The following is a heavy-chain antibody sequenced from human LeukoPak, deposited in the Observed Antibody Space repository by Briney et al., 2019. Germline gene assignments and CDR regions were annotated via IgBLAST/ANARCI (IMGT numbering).Heavy chain of an antibody. CDR3: ARDSEYCSGGSCSRFDY. CDR2: IYHSGST. CDR1: GGSISSSNW. D-gene: IGHD2-15*01. Sequence: SGTLSLTCAVSGGSISSSNWWSWVRQPPGKGLEWIGEIYHSGSTNYNPSLKSRVTISVDKSKNQFSLKLSSVTAADTAVYYCARDSEYCSGGSCSRFDYWGQGTLVIVSS. V-gene: IGHV4-4*02. J-gene: IGHJ4*02.